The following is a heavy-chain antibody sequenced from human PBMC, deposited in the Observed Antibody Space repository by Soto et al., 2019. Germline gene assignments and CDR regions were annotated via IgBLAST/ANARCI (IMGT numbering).Heavy chain of an antibody. J-gene: IGHJ4*02. CDR1: GFSLNSYA. Sequence: EVQLLESGGGLVQPGGSLRLSCVASGFSLNSYAMSWVRQAPGKGLEWVSGISGSGDNTYYADSVKGRFTISRDNSKNTLYLQVNSLRAEDTVIYYCARAYCGGNCYDELDYWGQGTLVTVSS. CDR2: ISGSGDNT. D-gene: IGHD2-21*02. V-gene: IGHV3-23*01. CDR3: ARAYCGGNCYDELDY.